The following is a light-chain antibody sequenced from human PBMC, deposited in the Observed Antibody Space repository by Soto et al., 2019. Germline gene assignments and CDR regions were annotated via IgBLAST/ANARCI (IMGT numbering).Light chain of an antibody. V-gene: IGKV3-15*01. Sequence: EIVMTQSPATLSVSLGERAPLSCRASQSVSSNLAWYQQKPCQAHRLLIYGASTRATGIPARFSGSGSGTEFTLTISSLQSEDFAVYYCQQYKNWPTITFGQGTRLEIK. CDR1: QSVSSN. CDR2: GAS. CDR3: QQYKNWPTIT. J-gene: IGKJ5*01.